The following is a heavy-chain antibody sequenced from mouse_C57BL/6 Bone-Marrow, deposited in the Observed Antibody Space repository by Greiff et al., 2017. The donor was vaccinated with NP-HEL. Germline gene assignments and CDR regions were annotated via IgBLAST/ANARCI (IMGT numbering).Heavy chain of an antibody. CDR3: ANCLYFDV. D-gene: IGHD4-1*02. Sequence: QVQLQQPGAELVKPFSPVKPSCKASFNTCTSYFMHWFNHMPGQGLEWIGMIHPNTVITNYNEKFKSKATLTVDKSSSTAYMQLSSLTSEDSAVYYCANCLYFDVWGTGTTVTVSS. V-gene: IGHV1-64*01. CDR1: FNTCTSYF. J-gene: IGHJ1*03. CDR2: IHPNTVIT.